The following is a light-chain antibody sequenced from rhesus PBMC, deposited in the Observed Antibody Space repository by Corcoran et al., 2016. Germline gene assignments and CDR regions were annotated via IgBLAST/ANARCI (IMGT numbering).Light chain of an antibody. CDR3: QQHNTYPPT. CDR2: SAA. V-gene: IGKV1S14*01. Sequence: DIQMTQSPSSLSASVGDTVTITCRASQGISNYIAWYQQKPGKAPQPRIYSAATLGSGGPSRFRGSGSGTDFTLTIPSLQPEDFAVFYCQQHNTYPPTFGQGTKLEI. J-gene: IGKJ1*01. CDR1: QGISNY.